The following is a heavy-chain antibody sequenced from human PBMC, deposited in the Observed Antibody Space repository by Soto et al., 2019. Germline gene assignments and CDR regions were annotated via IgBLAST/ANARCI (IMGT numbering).Heavy chain of an antibody. V-gene: IGHV1-69*13. CDR2: IIPIFGTA. J-gene: IGHJ4*02. CDR3: ARLPDYYDSSGYHPGGY. D-gene: IGHD3-22*01. CDR1: GGTFSSYA. Sequence: SVKVSCKASGGTFSSYAISWVRQAPGQGLEWMGGIIPIFGTANYAQKFQGRVTITADESTSTAYMELSSLRSEDTAVYYCARLPDYYDSSGYHPGGYWGQGTLVT.